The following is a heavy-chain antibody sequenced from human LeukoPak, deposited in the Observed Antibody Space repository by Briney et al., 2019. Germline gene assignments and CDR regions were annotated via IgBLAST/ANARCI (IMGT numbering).Heavy chain of an antibody. CDR3: ARRRSFDY. CDR2: IYYSGST. D-gene: IGHD3-10*01. Sequence: SETLSLTCTVSGGSISSSSYYWGWLRQPPGRGLEWVGGIYYSGSTYYNPSLKSRVTISVDTSKNYFSLNLSSVTAADTAVYYCARRRSFDYWGQGTLVTVSS. V-gene: IGHV4-39*07. J-gene: IGHJ4*02. CDR1: GGSISSSSYY.